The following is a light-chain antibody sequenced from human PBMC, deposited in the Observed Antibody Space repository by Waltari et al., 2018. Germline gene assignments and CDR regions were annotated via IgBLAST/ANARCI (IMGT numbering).Light chain of an antibody. CDR2: ELN. CDR3: CSYAGSHVL. Sequence: QSTLTQPRSVSGSPGQSVTISCTGRSSDVGGTSFASWYQDRPDKAPKLMIYELNKRPSGVPDRFSGSKSGNTASLTISGLQAEDEADYYCCSYAGSHVLLGGGTKLTVL. V-gene: IGLV2-11*01. J-gene: IGLJ2*01. CDR1: SSDVGGTSF.